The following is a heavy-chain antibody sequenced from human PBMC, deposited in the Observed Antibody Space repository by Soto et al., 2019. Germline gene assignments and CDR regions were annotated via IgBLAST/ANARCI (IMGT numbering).Heavy chain of an antibody. CDR2: INPNSGGT. Sequence: ASVKVSCKASGYTFTGYYMHWVRQAPGQGLEWMGWINPNSGGTNYAQKFQGRVTMTRDTSISTAYMELSRLRSDDTAVYYCARVKEWGLPPLDYWGQGTLVTVSS. V-gene: IGHV1-2*02. D-gene: IGHD1-26*01. J-gene: IGHJ4*02. CDR3: ARVKEWGLPPLDY. CDR1: GYTFTGYY.